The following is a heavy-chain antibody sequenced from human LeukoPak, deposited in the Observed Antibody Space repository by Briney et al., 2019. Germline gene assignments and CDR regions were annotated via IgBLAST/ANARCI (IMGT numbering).Heavy chain of an antibody. V-gene: IGHV4-4*02. CDR3: AGLVGRYSSGLYYYYFDY. Sequence: SETLSLTCTVSGDSINSLDLWSWVRQPPGKGLEWIGEMYLSGTTHTNPSVKSRVTISIDKSKNQFFLNLSSVTAADTAVYYCAGLVGRYSSGLYYYYFDYWGQGTLVTVSS. J-gene: IGHJ4*02. CDR1: GDSINSLDL. D-gene: IGHD3-22*01. CDR2: MYLSGTT.